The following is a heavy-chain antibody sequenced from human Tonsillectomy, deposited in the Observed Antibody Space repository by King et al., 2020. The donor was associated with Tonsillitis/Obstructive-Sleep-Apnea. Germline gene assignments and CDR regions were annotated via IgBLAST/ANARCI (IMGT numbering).Heavy chain of an antibody. D-gene: IGHD2-2*02. CDR3: ASVVVPAAIRPYYYYYMDV. Sequence: QLQESGPGLVKPSETLSLTCTVSGGSISSYYWSWIRQPPGKGLEWIGYIYYSGSTNYNPSLKSRVTISVDTSKNQFSLKLGSVTAADTAVYYCASVVVPAAIRPYYYYYMDVWGKGTTVTVSS. CDR1: GGSISSYY. CDR2: IYYSGST. V-gene: IGHV4-59*01. J-gene: IGHJ6*03.